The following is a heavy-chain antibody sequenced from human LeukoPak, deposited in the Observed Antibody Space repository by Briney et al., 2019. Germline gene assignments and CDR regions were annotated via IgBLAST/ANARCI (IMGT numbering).Heavy chain of an antibody. CDR1: GYTFTSYY. J-gene: IGHJ4*02. D-gene: IGHD4-11*01. CDR3: ARDFLLQSEGLFDY. CDR2: INPSGGSA. V-gene: IGHV1-46*01. Sequence: ASVKVSCKASGYTFTSYYIYWVRQAPGQGLEWMGLINPSGGSASYAEKFQGRVTMTRDTSTSTVYMELSSLRSEDTAVYYCARDFLLQSEGLFDYWGQGTLVTVSS.